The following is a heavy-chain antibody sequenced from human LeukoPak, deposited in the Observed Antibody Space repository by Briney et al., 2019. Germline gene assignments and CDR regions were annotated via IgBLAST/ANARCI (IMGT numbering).Heavy chain of an antibody. V-gene: IGHV1-46*04. CDR3: ARDGDYYSIDY. D-gene: IGHD3-22*01. CDR1: GYTFTNYN. Sequence: GAAVKVTCKASGYTFTNYNIHWVRQAPGQGLEWMGIINPSGGSTNYAQKLQGRVTMTSDTSTSTVYMELSSLRSEDTAVYYGARDGDYYSIDYWGQGTLVTVSS. J-gene: IGHJ4*02. CDR2: INPSGGST.